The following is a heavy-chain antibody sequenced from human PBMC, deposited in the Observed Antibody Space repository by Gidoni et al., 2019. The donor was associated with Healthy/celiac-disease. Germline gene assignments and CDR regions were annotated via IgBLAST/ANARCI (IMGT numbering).Heavy chain of an antibody. J-gene: IGHJ4*02. Sequence: QVQLVQSGAEVRKPGSSVKVSCKASGGTFSSYAISCVRQAPGQGLEWMGGIIPLFVTANYAQKFQGRVTITADESSSPAYMELSSLRSEDTAVYDCASGRNYGESDYWGQGPLVTVSS. V-gene: IGHV1-69*01. D-gene: IGHD4-17*01. CDR1: GGTFSSYA. CDR2: IIPLFVTA. CDR3: ASGRNYGESDY.